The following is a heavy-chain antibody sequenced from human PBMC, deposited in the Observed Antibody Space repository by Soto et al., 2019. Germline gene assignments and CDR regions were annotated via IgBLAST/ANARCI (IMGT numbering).Heavy chain of an antibody. J-gene: IGHJ4*01. CDR1: GFSLSTSGVG. CDR2: IYWDDDK. D-gene: IGHD5-12*01. Sequence: QITLKESGPPLVKPTQTLTLTCTLSGFSLSTSGVGVGWIRQPPGKALEWLALIYWDDDKRYSPFLKSRLTITKDTSKNQVVLTLTNIDPVDTATYYCAHKGDGYRGFKYWGHGTLVTVSS. CDR3: AHKGDGYRGFKY. V-gene: IGHV2-5*02.